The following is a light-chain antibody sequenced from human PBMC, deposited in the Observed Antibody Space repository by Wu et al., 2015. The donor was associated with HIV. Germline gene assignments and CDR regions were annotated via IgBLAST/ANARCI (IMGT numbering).Light chain of an antibody. Sequence: EIVLTQSPGTLSLSPGESATLSCWASQSVSSSYLAWYQQKPGQAPRLLIYGASSRATGIPDRFSGSGSGTDFTLTISRVEPEDFAVYYCQQYGSSPRTFGQGTKVEIK. CDR2: GAS. CDR1: QSVSSSY. V-gene: IGKV3-20*01. J-gene: IGKJ1*01. CDR3: QQYGSSPRT.